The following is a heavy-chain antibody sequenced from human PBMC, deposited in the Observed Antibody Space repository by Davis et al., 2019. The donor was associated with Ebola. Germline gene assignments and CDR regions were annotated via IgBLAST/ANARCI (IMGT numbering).Heavy chain of an antibody. Sequence: GGSLRLSCAASGFTFSSYSMNWVRQAPGKGLEWVANIKEDGSEKYYVDSVKGRFTISRDIAKKSLYLQMNSLRAEDTAVYYCARGGFWGQGNLVTVSS. V-gene: IGHV3-7*03. CDR3: ARGGF. CDR2: IKEDGSEK. CDR1: GFTFSSYS. J-gene: IGHJ4*02.